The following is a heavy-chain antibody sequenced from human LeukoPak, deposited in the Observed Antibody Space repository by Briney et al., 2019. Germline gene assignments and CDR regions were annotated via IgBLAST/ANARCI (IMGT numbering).Heavy chain of an antibody. D-gene: IGHD3-22*01. J-gene: IGHJ4*02. Sequence: PGGSLRLSCAASGFTFSSYAMTWVRQAPGKGLEWVSVISGSGGSTYYADSVKGRFTISRDNSKNTLYLQMNSLRAEDTAVYYCAKDVNMRVGSCAPDYWGQGTLVTVSS. V-gene: IGHV3-23*01. CDR1: GFTFSSYA. CDR2: ISGSGGST. CDR3: AKDVNMRVGSCAPDY.